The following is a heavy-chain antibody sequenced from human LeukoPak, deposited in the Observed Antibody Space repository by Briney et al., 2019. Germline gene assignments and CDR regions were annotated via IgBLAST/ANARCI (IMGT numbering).Heavy chain of an antibody. CDR2: IRYDGSNK. CDR1: GFTFSSYG. Sequence: PGGSLRLSCAASGFTFSSYGMHWVRQAPGKGLEWVAFIRYDGSNKYYADSVKGRFTISRDNSKNTLYLQMNSLRAEDTAVYYCAKVPTVAVPVDYWGQGTLVTVSS. CDR3: AKVPTVAVPVDY. D-gene: IGHD2-15*01. J-gene: IGHJ4*02. V-gene: IGHV3-30*02.